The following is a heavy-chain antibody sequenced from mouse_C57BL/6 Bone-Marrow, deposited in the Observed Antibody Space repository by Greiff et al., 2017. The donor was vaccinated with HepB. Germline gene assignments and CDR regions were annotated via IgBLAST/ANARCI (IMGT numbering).Heavy chain of an antibody. Sequence: QVQLQQPGAELVRPGSSVKLSCKASGYTFTSYWMDWVKQRPGQGLEWIGNIYPSDSETHYNQKFKDKATLTVDKSSSTAYMQLSSLTSEDSAVYYCARKRYYYGSSYQDLGYWGQGTTLTVSS. CDR2: IYPSDSET. CDR3: ARKRYYYGSSYQDLGY. CDR1: GYTFTSYW. V-gene: IGHV1-61*01. J-gene: IGHJ2*01. D-gene: IGHD1-1*01.